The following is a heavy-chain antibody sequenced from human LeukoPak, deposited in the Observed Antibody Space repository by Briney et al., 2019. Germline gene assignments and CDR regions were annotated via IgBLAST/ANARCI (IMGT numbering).Heavy chain of an antibody. D-gene: IGHD6-6*01. CDR2: TYYRSKWYN. J-gene: IGHJ2*01. CDR1: GDSVSSNSAA. CDR3: ARDSRYSSSSGGGYFDL. Sequence: SQTLSLTFAISGDSVSSNSAAWNWIRQSPSRGLEWLGRTYYRSKWYNDYAVSVKSRITINPDTSKNQFSLQLNALTPEDTAVYYCARDSRYSSSSGGGYFDLWGRGTLVTVSS. V-gene: IGHV6-1*01.